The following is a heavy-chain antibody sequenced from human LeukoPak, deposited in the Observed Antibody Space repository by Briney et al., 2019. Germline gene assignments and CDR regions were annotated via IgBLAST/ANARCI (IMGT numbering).Heavy chain of an antibody. D-gene: IGHD6-19*01. V-gene: IGHV3-48*03. J-gene: IGHJ4*02. CDR3: ARAYSGWYMIYFDY. CDR2: ISSSGSTI. CDR1: GFTFSSYE. Sequence: GGSLRLSCAASGFTFSSYEMNWVRQAPGKGLEWVSYISSSGSTIYYADSVKGRFTISRDNAKNSLYLQMNSLRAEDTAVYYCARAYSGWYMIYFDYWGQGTLVTVSS.